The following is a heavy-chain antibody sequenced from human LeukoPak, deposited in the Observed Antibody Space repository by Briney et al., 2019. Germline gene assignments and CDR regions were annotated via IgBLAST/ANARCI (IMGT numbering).Heavy chain of an antibody. D-gene: IGHD1-1*01. J-gene: IGHJ4*02. V-gene: IGHV3-11*01. CDR3: ATASNWNDVFRGDY. CDR1: GFTFSNFY. Sequence: GGSLTLSCAVSGFTFSNFYMGWVRQAPGKGLGWDSYIILSGITEYYPDSVKGRFTISRDNAKNSLFLQMNSLRAEDTALYYCATASNWNDVFRGDYWGQGTLVIVSS. CDR2: IILSGITE.